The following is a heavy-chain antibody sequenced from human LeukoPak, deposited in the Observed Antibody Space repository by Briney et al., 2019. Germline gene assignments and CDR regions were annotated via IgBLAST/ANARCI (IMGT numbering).Heavy chain of an antibody. CDR1: GGSISSSSYY. Sequence: SETLSLTCTVSGGSISSSSYYWGWIRQPPGKGLEWIGSIYYSGSTYYNPSLKSRVAISVDTSKNQFSLKLSSVTAADTAVYYCTKGRPMAAAGAFDYWGQGTLVTASS. D-gene: IGHD5-24*01. V-gene: IGHV4-39*07. J-gene: IGHJ4*02. CDR3: TKGRPMAAAGAFDY. CDR2: IYYSGST.